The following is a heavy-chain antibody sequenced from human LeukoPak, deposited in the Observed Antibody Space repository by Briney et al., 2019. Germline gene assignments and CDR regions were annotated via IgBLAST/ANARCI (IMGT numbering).Heavy chain of an antibody. D-gene: IGHD3-9*01. V-gene: IGHV1-46*01. J-gene: IGHJ4*02. Sequence: ASVKVSCKAFGYTFTSNYMHWVRQAPGQGPEWMGVISPSGGSTTYAQKFQGRVNLTRDMSTSTEYLELSSLRSEDTAVYSCAKEGDYDILTGYPRGIDYRGQGTLVTVSS. CDR2: ISPSGGST. CDR1: GYTFTSNY. CDR3: AKEGDYDILTGYPRGIDY.